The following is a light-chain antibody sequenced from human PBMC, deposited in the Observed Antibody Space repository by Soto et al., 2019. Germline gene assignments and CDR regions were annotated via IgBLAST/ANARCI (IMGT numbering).Light chain of an antibody. CDR1: QAIINY. CDR3: QKCHATPLN. J-gene: IGKJ5*01. CDR2: GAK. V-gene: IGKV1-39*01. Sequence: IQMTHSPSILSASVLYRVTITCRSSQAIINYLNLYQQKPGKAPNLLIFGAKTLQSGVPSRFSGSGYGTGFTLTITTLQPEDVGIYYCQKCHATPLNFGQGTRLEIK.